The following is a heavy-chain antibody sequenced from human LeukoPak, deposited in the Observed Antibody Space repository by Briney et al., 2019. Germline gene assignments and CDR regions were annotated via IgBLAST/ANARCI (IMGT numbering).Heavy chain of an antibody. CDR2: IYYSGST. D-gene: IGHD4-17*01. CDR1: GGSISSYY. J-gene: IGHJ4*02. Sequence: SETLSLTCTVSGGSISSYYWSWIRQPPGKGPEWIGYIYYSGSTNYNPSLKSRVTISVDTSKNQFSLKLSSVTAADTAVYYCARHDYGDYMIDYWGQGTLVTVSS. V-gene: IGHV4-59*08. CDR3: ARHDYGDYMIDY.